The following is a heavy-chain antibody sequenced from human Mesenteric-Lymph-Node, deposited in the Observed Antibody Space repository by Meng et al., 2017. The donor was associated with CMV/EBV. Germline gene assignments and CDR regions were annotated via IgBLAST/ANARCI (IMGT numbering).Heavy chain of an antibody. CDR2: IYYSGST. V-gene: IGHV4-39*01. D-gene: IGHD2-2*01. CDR1: GNSIRSYY. Sequence: SETLSLTCSVSGNSIRSYYWSWIRQPPGKGLEWIGTIYYSGSTYYNPSLKSRVTISVDTSKNQFSLKLSSVTAADTAVYYCARQGVPAADNPYYYYYGMDVWGQGTTVTVSS. J-gene: IGHJ6*02. CDR3: ARQGVPAADNPYYYYYGMDV.